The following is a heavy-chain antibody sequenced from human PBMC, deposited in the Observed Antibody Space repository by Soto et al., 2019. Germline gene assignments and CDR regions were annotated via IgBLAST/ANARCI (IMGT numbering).Heavy chain of an antibody. D-gene: IGHD2-21*02. CDR3: AKQYCGGDCPNYYYGLDV. Sequence: GGSLRLSCAASGFTFSSYGIQWVRQAPGKGLEWVAIISYDGINKYYADSVKGRFTISRDNSKNSLDLQMNSLRAEDTAVYYCAKQYCGGDCPNYYYGLDVWVQGTTVTVSS. CDR2: ISYDGINK. V-gene: IGHV3-30*18. J-gene: IGHJ6*02. CDR1: GFTFSSYG.